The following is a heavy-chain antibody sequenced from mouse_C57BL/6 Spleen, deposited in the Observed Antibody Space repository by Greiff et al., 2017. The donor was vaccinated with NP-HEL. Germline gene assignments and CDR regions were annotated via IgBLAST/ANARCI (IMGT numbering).Heavy chain of an antibody. J-gene: IGHJ3*01. CDR3: ARKYYGSSGGFAY. CDR1: GFTFSDYG. CDR2: ISSGSSTI. Sequence: EVQRVESGGGLVKPGGSLKLSCAASGFTFSDYGMHWVRQAPEKGLEWVAYISSGSSTIYYADTVKGGFTISRDNAKKTLFLQMTSLRSEDTAMYYCARKYYGSSGGFAYWGQGTLVTVSA. D-gene: IGHD1-1*01. V-gene: IGHV5-17*01.